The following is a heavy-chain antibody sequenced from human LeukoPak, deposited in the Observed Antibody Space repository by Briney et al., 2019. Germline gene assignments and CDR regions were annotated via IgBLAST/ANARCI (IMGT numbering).Heavy chain of an antibody. D-gene: IGHD6-19*01. CDR2: ISSDGSNN. CDR1: GFTFNSYA. CDR3: ARDRYSSGWYGDFDC. Sequence: PGGSLRLSCAASGFTFNSYAMHWVRQAPGKGLEGVAVISSDGSNNYYADSVKGRFTISRDNSNNTLYLQLNSLRADDTAVYYCARDRYSSGWYGDFDCWGQGTLVTVSS. J-gene: IGHJ4*02. V-gene: IGHV3-30-3*01.